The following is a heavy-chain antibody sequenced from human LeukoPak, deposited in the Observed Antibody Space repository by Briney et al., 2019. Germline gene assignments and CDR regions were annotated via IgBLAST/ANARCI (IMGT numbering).Heavy chain of an antibody. CDR1: GFTFTRYA. Sequence: GGSLRLSCAASGFTFTRYAMKWVRQAPGKGLEWVSTVSGPGDNTYYADSVKGRFTISRDNSKNTVYLQMNSLRAGDTAVYYCAREATSSSGWYIDYWGRGTLVTVSS. D-gene: IGHD6-25*01. J-gene: IGHJ4*02. CDR2: VSGPGDNT. CDR3: AREATSSSGWYIDY. V-gene: IGHV3-23*01.